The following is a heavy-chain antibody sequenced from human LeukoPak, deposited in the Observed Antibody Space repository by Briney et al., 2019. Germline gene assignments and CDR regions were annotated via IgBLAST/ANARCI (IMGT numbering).Heavy chain of an antibody. D-gene: IGHD3-22*01. Sequence: PGGPLRLSCAASGFTFRNYAMSWVRQAPGKGLEWVSSISGSGAYTYYADSVKGRFTISRDNSKNTLYLQMNSLRVEDTALYYCAKRDSSGYYYFDYWGQGTLVTVSS. CDR2: ISGSGAYT. CDR1: GFTFRNYA. V-gene: IGHV3-23*01. CDR3: AKRDSSGYYYFDY. J-gene: IGHJ4*02.